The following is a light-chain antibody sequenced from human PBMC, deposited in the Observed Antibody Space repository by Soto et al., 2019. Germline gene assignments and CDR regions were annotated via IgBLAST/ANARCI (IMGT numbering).Light chain of an antibody. V-gene: IGKV3-20*01. J-gene: IGKJ5*01. CDR1: QSVSSSY. CDR2: GAS. CDR3: QQYGSSPTT. Sequence: VLTQSPGTLSLSPGERATLSCRASQSVSSSYLACYQQKPGQAPRLLIYGASSRATGIPDRFSGSGSGTDFTLTISRLEPEDFAVYYCQQYGSSPTTFAQGTRLEI.